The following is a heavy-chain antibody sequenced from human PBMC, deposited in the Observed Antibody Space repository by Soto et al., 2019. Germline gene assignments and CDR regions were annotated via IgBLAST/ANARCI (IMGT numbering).Heavy chain of an antibody. CDR1: GGSIXSYY. V-gene: IGHV4-59*01. Sequence: SETLSLTCTVSGGSIXSYYWSWIRQPPGKGLEWIGYIYYSGSTNYNPSLKSRVTISVDTSKNQFSLKLSSVTAADTAVYYCARGGIDCSGGSCYPYNWFDPWGQGTLVTVSS. CDR2: IYYSGST. CDR3: ARGGIDCSGGSCYPYNWFDP. D-gene: IGHD2-15*01. J-gene: IGHJ5*02.